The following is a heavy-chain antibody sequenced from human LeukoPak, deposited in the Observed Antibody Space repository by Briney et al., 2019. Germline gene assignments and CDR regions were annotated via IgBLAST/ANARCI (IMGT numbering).Heavy chain of an antibody. J-gene: IGHJ4*02. V-gene: IGHV3-23*01. CDR1: GFTFSSYA. D-gene: IGHD2-8*01. CDR3: ARGGGACINGLCYIDY. Sequence: GGSLRLSCAASGFTFSSYAMSWVRQAPGKGLEWVSAISGSGGSTYYADSVKGRFTISGDNSKNTLYLQMNSLRAENTAVYYCARGGGACINGLCYIDYWGQGTLVTVSS. CDR2: ISGSGGST.